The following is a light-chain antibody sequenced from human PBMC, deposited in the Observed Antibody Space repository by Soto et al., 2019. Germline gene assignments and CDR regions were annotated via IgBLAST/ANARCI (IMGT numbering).Light chain of an antibody. V-gene: IGKV1-39*01. J-gene: IGKJ2*01. CDR1: QTIDNY. CDR3: QQSYAAPLT. CDR2: AAS. Sequence: DLQMTQSPSSLSASVGDRVSITCRASQTIDNYLIWYQHRPGKAPKVLIYAASNLKIGVPSRFSGSGSGTDFTLTISNLQPEDSATYYCQQSYAAPLTFGIGTKVEIK.